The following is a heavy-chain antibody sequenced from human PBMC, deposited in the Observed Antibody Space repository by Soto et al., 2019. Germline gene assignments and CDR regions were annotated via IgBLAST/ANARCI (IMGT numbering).Heavy chain of an antibody. CDR1: GGSINSGDYY. CDR3: ARESCTSASCPWGWFDP. D-gene: IGHD2-2*01. CDR2: IYYSGST. V-gene: IGHV4-30-4*01. J-gene: IGHJ5*02. Sequence: QVQLQESGPGLVKTSQTLSLTCTVSGGSINSGDYYWSWIRQPPGKGMEWIGYIYYSGSTYYNPSLKSRITLSVETSKNQFALKLSSVTATDTAVYYCARESCTSASCPWGWFDPWGQGTLVTVSS.